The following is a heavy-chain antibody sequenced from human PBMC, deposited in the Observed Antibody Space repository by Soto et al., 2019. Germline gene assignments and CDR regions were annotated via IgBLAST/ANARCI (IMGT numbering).Heavy chain of an antibody. CDR2: IIPIFGTA. D-gene: IGHD3-3*01. CDR3: ARGVVLRFLEWLPDYYYYGMDV. Sequence: ASVKVSCKASGGTFSSYAISWVRQAPGQGLEWMGGIIPIFGTANYAQKFQGRVTITADESTSTAYMELSSLRSEDTAVYYCARGVVLRFLEWLPDYYYYGMDVWGQGTTVTVS. J-gene: IGHJ6*02. V-gene: IGHV1-69*13. CDR1: GGTFSSYA.